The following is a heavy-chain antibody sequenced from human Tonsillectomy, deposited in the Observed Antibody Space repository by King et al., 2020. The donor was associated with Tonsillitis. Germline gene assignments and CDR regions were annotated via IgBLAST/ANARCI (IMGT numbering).Heavy chain of an antibody. CDR3: ATGGVATDGLYYYYGMDV. Sequence: VQLVQSGAEVKKPGASVKVSCKVSGYTLTELFMHWVRQAPGKVLEWMGGFDPEDGKTIYAQKFQCRVTMTEDTSTDTAYMELSSLRSEDTAVYYCATGGVATDGLYYYYGMDVWGQGTTVTVSS. J-gene: IGHJ6*02. CDR2: FDPEDGKT. CDR1: GYTLTELF. D-gene: IGHD5-12*01. V-gene: IGHV1-24*01.